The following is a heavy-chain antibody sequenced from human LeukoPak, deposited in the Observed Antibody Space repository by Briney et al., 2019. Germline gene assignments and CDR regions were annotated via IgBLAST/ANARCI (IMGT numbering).Heavy chain of an antibody. Sequence: ASVKVSCKASGYTFTGYYIHWVRQAPGQGLEWMGWINPNSGGTNYAQKFQGRVTMTRDTSISTAYMELSRLRSDDTAVYYCARASTTVTPFYAFDIWGQGTMVTVSS. V-gene: IGHV1-2*02. CDR3: ARASTTVTPFYAFDI. D-gene: IGHD4-17*01. CDR1: GYTFTGYY. CDR2: INPNSGGT. J-gene: IGHJ3*02.